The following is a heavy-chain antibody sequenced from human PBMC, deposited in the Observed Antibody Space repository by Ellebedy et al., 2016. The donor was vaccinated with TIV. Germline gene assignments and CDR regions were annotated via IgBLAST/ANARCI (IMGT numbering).Heavy chain of an antibody. J-gene: IGHJ4*02. Sequence: PGGSLRLSCAASGFSLSDYGMNWVRQAPGQGLEWLSHITVSGGSRYYSDSVEGRFYISSDSGRNSLFLEMNSLRDEDTAVYYCARASDYFDSSAYQYRPLNYWGQGILVTVSS. V-gene: IGHV3-48*02. CDR2: ITVSGGSR. CDR1: GFSLSDYG. D-gene: IGHD3-22*01. CDR3: ARASDYFDSSAYQYRPLNY.